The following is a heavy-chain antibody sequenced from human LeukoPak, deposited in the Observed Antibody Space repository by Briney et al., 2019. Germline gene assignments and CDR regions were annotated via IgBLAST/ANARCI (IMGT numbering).Heavy chain of an antibody. J-gene: IGHJ3*02. Sequence: GASVKVSCKASGYTFTGYYMHWVRQAPGQGLEWMGWINPNSGGTNYAQKLQGRVTMTTDTSTSTAYMELRSLRSDDTALYYGARFGLGKHIEVAGIPFDIWGQGTMVTVSS. CDR2: INPNSGGT. D-gene: IGHD6-19*01. CDR3: ARFGLGKHIEVAGIPFDI. CDR1: GYTFTGYY. V-gene: IGHV1-2*02.